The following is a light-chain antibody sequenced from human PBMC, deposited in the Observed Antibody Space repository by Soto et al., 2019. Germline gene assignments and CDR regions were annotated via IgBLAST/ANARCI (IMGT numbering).Light chain of an antibody. CDR1: ALPKKY. CDR3: QSEDSSGTAVV. V-gene: IGLV3-25*03. Sequence: SYALTQPLSVSVSPGQTARIPCSGDALPKKYAHWYQQKPGQAPILVIYKDSARPSGIPERFSGSSSGTTGTLTISGVQAEDEADYYCQSEDSSGTAVVFGGGTKLTVL. CDR2: KDS. J-gene: IGLJ2*01.